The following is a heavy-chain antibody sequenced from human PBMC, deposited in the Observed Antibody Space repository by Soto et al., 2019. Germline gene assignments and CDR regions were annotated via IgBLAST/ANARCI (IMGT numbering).Heavy chain of an antibody. CDR2: IYWDGFK. CDR3: AHKGGGDRILDY. D-gene: IGHD3-16*01. J-gene: IGHJ4*02. V-gene: IGHV2-5*02. CDR1: GFSLSTRGVG. Sequence: QITLKESGPTLVKPTQTLTLTCTFSGFSLSTRGVGVGWIRQPPGKALEWLALIYWDGFKHYSPSLESRLTIREDTAKNQVVLTMTNRDPVDTATYYCAHKGGGDRILDYWGQGTLVTVSS.